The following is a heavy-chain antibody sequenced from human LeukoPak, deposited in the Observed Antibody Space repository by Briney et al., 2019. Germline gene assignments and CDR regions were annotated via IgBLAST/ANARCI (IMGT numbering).Heavy chain of an antibody. Sequence: GGSLRLSCAASGFTFSSYGMHWVRQAPGKGLERVAVISYDGSNKYYADSVKGRFTISRDNSKNALYLQMNSLRAEDTAVYYCAKFGAAQDYWGQGTLVTVSS. CDR3: AKFGAAQDY. J-gene: IGHJ4*02. CDR2: ISYDGSNK. D-gene: IGHD3-10*01. V-gene: IGHV3-30*18. CDR1: GFTFSSYG.